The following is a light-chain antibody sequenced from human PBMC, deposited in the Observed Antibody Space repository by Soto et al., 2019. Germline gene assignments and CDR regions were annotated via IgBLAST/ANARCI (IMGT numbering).Light chain of an antibody. CDR2: EVS. CDR1: NSDLGGYNY. J-gene: IGLJ1*01. V-gene: IGLV2-14*01. Sequence: QSALTQPASVSGSPGQSITVSCTGTNSDLGGYNYVSWYQHQPGKAPKLMIYEVSNRTSEVSNRFSGSKSGNNSSLAISGLQAEDEADYYCSSYTSSGTLVFGTGTKVTVL. CDR3: SSYTSSGTLV.